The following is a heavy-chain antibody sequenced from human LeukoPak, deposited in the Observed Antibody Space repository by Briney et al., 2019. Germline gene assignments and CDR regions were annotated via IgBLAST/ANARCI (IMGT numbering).Heavy chain of an antibody. CDR2: ISYDGSNK. D-gene: IGHD3-16*01. Sequence: GGSLRLSCVASGFTFSRYGMHRVRQAPGKGLEWVAVISYDGSNKYYIDSVKGRFSVSRDNSKNTLSLQMNSLRGEDTAVYYCAKGWAEPGGPVDYWGQGILVTVSS. V-gene: IGHV3-30*18. CDR1: GFTFSRYG. J-gene: IGHJ4*02. CDR3: AKGWAEPGGPVDY.